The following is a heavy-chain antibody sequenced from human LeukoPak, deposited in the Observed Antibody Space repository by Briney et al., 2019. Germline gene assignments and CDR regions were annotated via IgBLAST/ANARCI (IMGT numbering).Heavy chain of an antibody. CDR1: GFTFSIYG. Sequence: PGRSLRLSCAASGFTFSIYGMHWVRQAPGKGLEWVAVIWYDGSNKYYADSVKGRFTISRDNSKNTLYLQMNSLRAEDTAVYYCARAVPARIAAAGTFIDYWGQGTLVTVSS. CDR2: IWYDGSNK. CDR3: ARAVPARIAAAGTFIDY. V-gene: IGHV3-33*01. J-gene: IGHJ4*02. D-gene: IGHD6-13*01.